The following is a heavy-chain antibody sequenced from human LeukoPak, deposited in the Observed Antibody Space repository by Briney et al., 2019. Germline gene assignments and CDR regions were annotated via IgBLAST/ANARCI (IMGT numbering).Heavy chain of an antibody. CDR1: GDSVSSNRAT. D-gene: IGHD2-8*02. Sequence: SQTLSLTCAISGDSVSSNRATWNWIRQSPSRGLEWLGRAYYMSKWYNDYAVSVKSRITINPDTSKNQFSLQLNSVTPEDTAVYFCARDQSWTTGFDIWGQGTMVTVSS. J-gene: IGHJ3*02. V-gene: IGHV6-1*01. CDR3: ARDQSWTTGFDI. CDR2: AYYMSKWYN.